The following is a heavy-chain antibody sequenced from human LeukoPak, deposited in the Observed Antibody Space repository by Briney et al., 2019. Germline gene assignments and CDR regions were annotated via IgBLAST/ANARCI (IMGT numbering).Heavy chain of an antibody. CDR1: GFIFSDYY. V-gene: IGHV3-11*03. Sequence: PGGSLRLSCAASGFIFSDYYMSWMRQAPGKGLEWLSYIDCSSSRTNYADSVKGRFTISRDNVKNSLYLQMNSLRAEDTAVYFCARRGADYCTPSSCHPNWFAPWGQGTQVTVSS. CDR2: IDCSSSRT. D-gene: IGHD4-11*01. J-gene: IGHJ5*02. CDR3: ARRGADYCTPSSCHPNWFAP.